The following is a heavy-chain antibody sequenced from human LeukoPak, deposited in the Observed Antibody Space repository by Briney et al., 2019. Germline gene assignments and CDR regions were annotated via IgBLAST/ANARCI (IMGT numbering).Heavy chain of an antibody. CDR2: INHSGST. Sequence: SETLSLTCAVSGGSFSGYYWSWIRQPPGKGLEWIGEINHSGSTNYNPSLKSRVTISVHTSKNQFSLKLSSVTAADTAVYYCARGPVGYYSSTSCSNWSDPWGQGTLVTVSS. J-gene: IGHJ5*02. CDR3: ARGPVGYYSSTSCSNWSDP. CDR1: GGSFSGYY. V-gene: IGHV4-34*01. D-gene: IGHD2-2*01.